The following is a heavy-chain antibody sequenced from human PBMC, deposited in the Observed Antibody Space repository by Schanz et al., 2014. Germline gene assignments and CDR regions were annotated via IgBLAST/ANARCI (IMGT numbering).Heavy chain of an antibody. D-gene: IGHD2-2*01. Sequence: EVLLLESGGRVERPGGSLRLSCAASGFIFDDYGMSWVRQVPGKGLEWVSGINWNGGDTSYADSVKGRFIISRDNAKNSLYLEMNSLRAGDTAVYFCARDLSSLIQGDVCVKGTTVTVSS. J-gene: IGHJ6*04. CDR1: GFIFDDYG. CDR2: INWNGGDT. V-gene: IGHV3-20*04. CDR3: ARDLSSLIQGDV.